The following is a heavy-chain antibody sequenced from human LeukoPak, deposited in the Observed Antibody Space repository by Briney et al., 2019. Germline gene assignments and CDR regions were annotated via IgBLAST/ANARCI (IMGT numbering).Heavy chain of an antibody. CDR2: IIPIFGTA. CDR1: GGTFSSYA. J-gene: IGHJ2*01. Sequence: SVKVSCKASGGTFSSYAISWVRQAPGQGLEWMGGIIPIFGTANHAQKFQGRVTITADESTSTAYMELSSLRSEDTAVYYCARDSVSRRYFDLWGRGTLVTVSS. V-gene: IGHV1-69*01. D-gene: IGHD5/OR15-5a*01. CDR3: ARDSVSRRYFDL.